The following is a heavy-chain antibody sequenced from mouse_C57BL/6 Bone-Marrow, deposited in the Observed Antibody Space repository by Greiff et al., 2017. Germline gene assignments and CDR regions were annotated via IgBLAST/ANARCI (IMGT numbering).Heavy chain of an antibody. J-gene: IGHJ3*01. CDR1: GYTFTSYW. D-gene: IGHD2-1*01. CDR3: ARKDDGNYDWFAY. V-gene: IGHV1-69*01. CDR2: IDPSDSYT. Sequence: QVQLQQPGAELVMPGASVKLSCKASGYTFTSYWMHWVKQRPGQGLEWIGEIDPSDSYTNYNQKFKGKSTLTVDKSSSTAYMQLSSLTSEDSAVYYCARKDDGNYDWFAYWGQGTLVTVSA.